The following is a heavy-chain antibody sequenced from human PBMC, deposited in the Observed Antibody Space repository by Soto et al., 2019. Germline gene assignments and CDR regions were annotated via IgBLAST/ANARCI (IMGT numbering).Heavy chain of an antibody. CDR3: TRGMFQQLFEARNGMDA. CDR1: GFTFSTYW. D-gene: IGHD6-13*01. Sequence: LRLSCAASGFTFSTYWMHWVRQAPGKGLMWVSRIKSDGSSTKYADSVKGRFTISRDNAKSTLYLQMNSLRADDTAVYYCTRGMFQQLFEARNGMDAWGQGTTVTVSS. J-gene: IGHJ6*02. V-gene: IGHV3-74*03. CDR2: IKSDGSST.